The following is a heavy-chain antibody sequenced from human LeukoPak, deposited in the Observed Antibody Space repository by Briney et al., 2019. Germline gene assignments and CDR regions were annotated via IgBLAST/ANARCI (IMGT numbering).Heavy chain of an antibody. CDR2: ISTGDEI. CDR3: ATSQGPGNHWFDP. V-gene: IGHV3-53*01. J-gene: IGHJ5*02. Sequence: GGSLRLSCAASGFTVTSNSMNWVRQAPGKGLEWVSVISTGDEIHYAESVRGRFTISRDSSSNTLSLHMISLRVEDTAIYYCATSQGPGNHWFDPWGQGTLVTVSS. CDR1: GFTVTSNS.